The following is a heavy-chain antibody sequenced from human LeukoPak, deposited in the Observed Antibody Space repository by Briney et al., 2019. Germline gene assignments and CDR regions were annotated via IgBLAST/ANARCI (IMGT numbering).Heavy chain of an antibody. CDR2: INHSGST. Sequence: PSETLSLTCAVYGGSFSGYYWSWIRQPPGKGLEWIGEINHSGSTNYNPSLKSRVTISVDTSKNQFSLKLSSATAADTAVYYCARPLYRITGTTWPYYYMDVWGKGTTVTVSS. CDR3: ARPLYRITGTTWPYYYMDV. V-gene: IGHV4-34*01. J-gene: IGHJ6*03. D-gene: IGHD1-7*01. CDR1: GGSFSGYY.